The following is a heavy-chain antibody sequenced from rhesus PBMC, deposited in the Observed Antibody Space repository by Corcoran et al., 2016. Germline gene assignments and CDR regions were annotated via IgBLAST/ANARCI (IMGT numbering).Heavy chain of an antibody. D-gene: IGHD6-25*01. CDR2: ISGSSGST. V-gene: IGHV4-65*01. CDR1: GGSISSSNW. J-gene: IGHJ4*01. CDR3: ARDRGGSRYFDY. Sequence: VQLQESGPGLVKPSETLSLTCAVSGGSISSSNWWSWIRQPPGKGLEWIGYISGSSGSTYYNPSLKSRVTISTDTSKNQFSLKLSSVTAADTAVYYCARDRGGSRYFDYWGQGVLVTVSS.